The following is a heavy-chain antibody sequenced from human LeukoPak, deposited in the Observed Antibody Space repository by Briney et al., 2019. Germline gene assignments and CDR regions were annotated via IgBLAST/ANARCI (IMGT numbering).Heavy chain of an antibody. Sequence: ASVKVSCKASGYTFTSYSMNWVRQAPGQGLEWMGWINTNTGNPTYAQGFTGRFVFSLDTSVSTAYIQISSLKTEDTAVYFCARSQTYGDHPPFDYWGQGTLVTVSS. V-gene: IGHV7-4-1*02. D-gene: IGHD4-17*01. CDR3: ARSQTYGDHPPFDY. CDR2: INTNTGNP. CDR1: GYTFTSYS. J-gene: IGHJ4*02.